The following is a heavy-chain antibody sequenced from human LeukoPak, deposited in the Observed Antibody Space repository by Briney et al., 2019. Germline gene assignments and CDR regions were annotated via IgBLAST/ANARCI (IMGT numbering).Heavy chain of an antibody. CDR2: IYYSGNT. CDR3: ARYRSGEVFDY. V-gene: IGHV4-59*01. D-gene: IGHD3-10*01. Sequence: SETLSLTCTVSGGSISNYYWSWIRQPPGKGLEWIGYIYYSGNTNYNPSLKSRVTMSVDTSKNQFSLKLTSVTAADTAVYYCARYRSGEVFDYWGQGTLVTVSS. CDR1: GGSISNYY. J-gene: IGHJ4*02.